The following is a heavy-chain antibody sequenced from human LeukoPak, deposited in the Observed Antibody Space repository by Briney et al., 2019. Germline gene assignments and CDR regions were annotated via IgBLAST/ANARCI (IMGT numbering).Heavy chain of an antibody. Sequence: GASVKVSCKASGYNFTTYAIHWVRQAPGQRLEWMGWIIAGTGVTQYSQKFQGRVTFTRDTSANAAYMEVSSLRSEDTALYFCARTSGSGSLYTNWGQGTLVTVSS. D-gene: IGHD3-10*01. CDR3: ARTSGSGSLYTN. CDR1: GYNFTTYA. V-gene: IGHV1-3*01. J-gene: IGHJ4*02. CDR2: IIAGTGVT.